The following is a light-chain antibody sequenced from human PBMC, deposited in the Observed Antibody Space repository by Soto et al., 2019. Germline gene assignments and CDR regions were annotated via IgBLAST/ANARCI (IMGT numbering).Light chain of an antibody. CDR2: GAS. CDR3: QHRET. Sequence: GLTQSPGTVSLSPGERATLSCRASQSVSSSYLAWYQQKPGQAPRLLIYGASSRATGIPDRFSGSGSGTDFTLTISRLEPEDFAVYYCQHRETFGQGTKVDIK. CDR1: QSVSSSY. V-gene: IGKV3-20*01. J-gene: IGKJ1*01.